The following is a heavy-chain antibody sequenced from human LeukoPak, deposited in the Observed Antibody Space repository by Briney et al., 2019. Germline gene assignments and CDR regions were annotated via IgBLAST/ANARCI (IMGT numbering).Heavy chain of an antibody. V-gene: IGHV4-59*01. Sequence: SETLSLTCTVSGGSMILYYWSWIRQPPGKGLEWIGYTYYTGSTNYNPSLQSRLTISVDSSKTQFSLRLSSVTAADTAVYYCARHYFDSSGHYWYFDLWGRGTLVTVSS. J-gene: IGHJ2*01. CDR2: TYYTGST. D-gene: IGHD3-22*01. CDR1: GGSMILYY. CDR3: ARHYFDSSGHYWYFDL.